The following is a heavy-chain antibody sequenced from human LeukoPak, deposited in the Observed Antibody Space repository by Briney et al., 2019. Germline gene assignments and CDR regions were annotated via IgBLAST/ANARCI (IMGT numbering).Heavy chain of an antibody. CDR2: IYYSGST. D-gene: IGHD3-22*01. CDR3: ARHASGDYYDSSGYYRNWYFDL. V-gene: IGHV4-59*08. Sequence: SETLSLTCTVSGGSISSYYWSWIRQPPGKGLEWIGYIYYSGSTNYNPSLKSRVTISVDTSKNQFSLKLSSVTAADTAVYYCARHASGDYYDSSGYYRNWYFDLWGRGTLVTVSS. J-gene: IGHJ2*01. CDR1: GGSISSYY.